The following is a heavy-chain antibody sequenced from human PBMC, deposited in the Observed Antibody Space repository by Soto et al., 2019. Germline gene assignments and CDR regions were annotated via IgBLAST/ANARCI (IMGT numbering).Heavy chain of an antibody. Sequence: QVQLRESGPGLVKPSQTLSLTCTVSGDSISGSIYYWTWIRQHPGRGLEWIGYIYHSGSAYYTPSVKGRATISVDTSNNQFSLRLNSVTAADTAVYYCARSRSTIASMSGIAVDDGFDPWGQGTLVTVSS. CDR3: ARSRSTIASMSGIAVDDGFDP. D-gene: IGHD2-21*01. V-gene: IGHV4-31*03. J-gene: IGHJ5*02. CDR1: GDSISGSIYY. CDR2: IYHSGSA.